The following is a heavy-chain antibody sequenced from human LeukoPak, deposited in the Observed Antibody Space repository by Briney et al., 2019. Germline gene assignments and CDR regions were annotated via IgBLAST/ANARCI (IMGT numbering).Heavy chain of an antibody. J-gene: IGHJ4*02. CDR1: GFSFSTYS. V-gene: IGHV3-48*01. D-gene: IGHD7-27*01. CDR3: GTGDPRFDY. Sequence: TGGSLRLSCAASGFSFSTYSMNWVRQAPGKGLEWVSYISSSSSAIYYTDSVKGRLTISRDDAKNSVYLQMNSLRTEDTAVYYCGTGDPRFDYWGQGILVTVSS. CDR2: ISSSSSAI.